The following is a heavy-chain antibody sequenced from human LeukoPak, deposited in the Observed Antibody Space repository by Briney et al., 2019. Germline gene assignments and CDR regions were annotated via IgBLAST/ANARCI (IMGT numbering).Heavy chain of an antibody. J-gene: IGHJ4*02. CDR2: TNPNSGGT. Sequence: WASVKVSCKASGYTFTGYYMHWVRQAPGQGLEWMGWTNPNSGGTNYAQKFQGRVTMTRDTSISTAYMELSRLRSDDTAVYYCARGIQLWYDSSGYPYDYWGQGTLVTVSS. CDR1: GYTFTGYY. D-gene: IGHD3-22*01. V-gene: IGHV1-2*02. CDR3: ARGIQLWYDSSGYPYDY.